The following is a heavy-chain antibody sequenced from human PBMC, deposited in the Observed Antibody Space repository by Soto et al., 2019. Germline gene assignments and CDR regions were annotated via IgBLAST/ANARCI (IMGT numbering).Heavy chain of an antibody. Sequence: VASVKVSCKASGYTFTSYGISWVRQAPGQGLEWMGWISAYNGNTNYAQKLQGRVTTTTDTSTSTAYMELRSLRSDDTAVYYCARDLGRRVFYYYYGMDVWGQGTTVTVSS. CDR1: GYTFTSYG. CDR2: ISAYNGNT. CDR3: ARDLGRRVFYYYYGMDV. J-gene: IGHJ6*02. V-gene: IGHV1-18*01. D-gene: IGHD3-16*01.